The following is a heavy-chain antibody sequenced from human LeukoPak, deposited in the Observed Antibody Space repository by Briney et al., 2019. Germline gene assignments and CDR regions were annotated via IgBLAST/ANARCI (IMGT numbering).Heavy chain of an antibody. CDR2: INHSGST. Sequence: PSETLSFTCAVYGGSFSGYYWSWIRQPPGKGLEWIGEINHSGSTNYNPSLKSRVTISVDTSKNQFSLKLSSVTAADTAVYYCARVEIFTRIFDYWGQGTLVTVSS. CDR1: GGSFSGYY. J-gene: IGHJ4*02. V-gene: IGHV4-34*01. CDR3: ARVEIFTRIFDY. D-gene: IGHD2-15*01.